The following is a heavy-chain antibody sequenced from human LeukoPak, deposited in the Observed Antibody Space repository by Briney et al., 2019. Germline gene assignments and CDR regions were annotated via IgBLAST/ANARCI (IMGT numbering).Heavy chain of an antibody. CDR2: ISGGGGST. CDR1: GFTFSSYA. CDR3: ARAVYYNDSSGNYYTYYYFDY. D-gene: IGHD3-22*01. V-gene: IGHV3-23*01. J-gene: IGHJ4*02. Sequence: GGSLRLSCAASGFTFSSYAMSWVRQAPGKGLEWVSAISGGGGSTYYADSVKGRFTISRDNSKNTLYLQMNSLRAEDTAVYYCARAVYYNDSSGNYYTYYYFDYWGQGTLVTVPS.